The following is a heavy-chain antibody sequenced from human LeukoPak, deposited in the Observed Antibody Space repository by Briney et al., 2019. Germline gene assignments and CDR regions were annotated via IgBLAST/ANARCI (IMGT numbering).Heavy chain of an antibody. J-gene: IGHJ3*02. CDR3: ARANGDQRSNAFDI. D-gene: IGHD4-17*01. V-gene: IGHV1-2*06. Sequence: ASVKVSCKASGYTFTGYYMHWVRQAPGQGGEWMGRINPNSGGTKYAQKFQGRVTINRDTANSTAYMELSRLRSDDTAVYYCARANGDQRSNAFDIWGQGTMVTVSS. CDR2: INPNSGGT. CDR1: GYTFTGYY.